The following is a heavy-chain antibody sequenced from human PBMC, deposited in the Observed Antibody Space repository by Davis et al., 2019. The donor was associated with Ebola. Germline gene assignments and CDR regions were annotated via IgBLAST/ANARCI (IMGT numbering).Heavy chain of an antibody. V-gene: IGHV3-21*01. D-gene: IGHD4-23*01. CDR3: AREHRGNSGFDY. CDR1: GYTFTNYG. CDR2: ISSSSSYI. Sequence: AASVKVSCKASGYTFTNYGITWVRQAPGKGLEWVSSISSSSSYIYYADSVKGRFTISRDNAKNSLYLQMNSLRAEDTAVYYCAREHRGNSGFDYWGQGTLVTVSS. J-gene: IGHJ4*02.